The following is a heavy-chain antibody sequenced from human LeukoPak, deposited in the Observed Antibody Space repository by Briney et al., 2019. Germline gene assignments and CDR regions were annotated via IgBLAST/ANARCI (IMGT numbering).Heavy chain of an antibody. CDR2: ISYDGSNK. CDR1: GFTFSTYA. V-gene: IGHV3-30-3*01. Sequence: PGTSLRLSCAASGFTFSTYAMHWVRQAPSKGLEWVAVISYDGSNKYHADSVKGRFTISRDNSKNTLYLQMHTLRAADTAVYYCARDLKYSSGWWEIFDYWSQGTLVTVSS. D-gene: IGHD6-19*01. CDR3: ARDLKYSSGWWEIFDY. J-gene: IGHJ4*02.